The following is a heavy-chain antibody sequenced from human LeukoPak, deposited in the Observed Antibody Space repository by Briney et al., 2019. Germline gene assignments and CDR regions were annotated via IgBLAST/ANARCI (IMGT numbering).Heavy chain of an antibody. D-gene: IGHD2-21*02. CDR2: IYNSGST. V-gene: IGHV4-59*08. CDR3: ATCGGDCYYPAY. CDR1: GGSISPSY. Sequence: SDTLSLTCTVSGGSISPSYWSWIRQSPGKGLEWIGYIYNSGSTNYNPSLKSRVTISVDRSKNQFSLKLTSVTAADAGVYYCATCGGDCYYPAYWGQGTLVTVSS. J-gene: IGHJ4*02.